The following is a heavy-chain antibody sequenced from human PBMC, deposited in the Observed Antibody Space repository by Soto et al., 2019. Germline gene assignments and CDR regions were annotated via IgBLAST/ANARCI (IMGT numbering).Heavy chain of an antibody. V-gene: IGHV3-33*01. J-gene: IGHJ4*02. CDR1: GFTFSRYG. CDR3: ERVGVAGIVDY. Sequence: GGSLRLSCAASGFTFSRYGMHWVRQAPGKGLEWVAVIWYDGSNKYYADSVKGRFTISRDNSKNTLYLQMNSRRAEDTAVYYCERVGVAGIVDYWGQGTLVTVSS. CDR2: IWYDGSNK. D-gene: IGHD6-19*01.